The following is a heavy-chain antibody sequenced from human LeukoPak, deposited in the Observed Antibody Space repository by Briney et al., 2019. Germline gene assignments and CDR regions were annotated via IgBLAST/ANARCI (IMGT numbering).Heavy chain of an antibody. V-gene: IGHV3-30*18. CDR3: AKEIFGVVNSHYFDY. CDR1: GFTFSSYG. Sequence: PGRSLRLSCAASGFTFSSYGMHWVRQAPGKGLEWVAVISYDGSNKYYADSVKGRVTISRDNSKNTLYLQMNSLRAEDTAVYYCAKEIFGVVNSHYFDYWGQGTLVTVSS. J-gene: IGHJ4*02. D-gene: IGHD3-3*01. CDR2: ISYDGSNK.